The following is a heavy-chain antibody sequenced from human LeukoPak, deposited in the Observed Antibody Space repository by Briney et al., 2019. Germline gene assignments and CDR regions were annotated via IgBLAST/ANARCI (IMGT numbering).Heavy chain of an antibody. J-gene: IGHJ3*02. Sequence: SQTLSLTCTGSGGSISSGDYYWSWIRQPPGKGLEWLGYIYYSGSPYYNPSLKSRVTISVDTSKNQFSLKLSSVTAADTAVYYCARDPFRIAAAGTHDAFDIWGQGTMVTVSS. CDR1: GGSISSGDYY. CDR2: IYYSGSP. CDR3: ARDPFRIAAAGTHDAFDI. D-gene: IGHD6-13*01. V-gene: IGHV4-30-4*08.